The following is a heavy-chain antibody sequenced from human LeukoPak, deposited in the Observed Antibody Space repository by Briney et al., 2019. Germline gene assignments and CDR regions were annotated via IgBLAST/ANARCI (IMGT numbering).Heavy chain of an antibody. J-gene: IGHJ4*02. CDR1: GGSISSYY. Sequence: SETLSLTCTVSGGSISSYYWSWIRQPPGKGLEWIGYIYYSGSTNYNPSLKSRVTISVDTSKNQFSLKLSSVTAADTAVYYCARFGWVVPAAMFAFDYWGQGTQVTVSS. CDR3: ARFGWVVPAAMFAFDY. CDR2: IYYSGST. V-gene: IGHV4-59*08. D-gene: IGHD2-2*01.